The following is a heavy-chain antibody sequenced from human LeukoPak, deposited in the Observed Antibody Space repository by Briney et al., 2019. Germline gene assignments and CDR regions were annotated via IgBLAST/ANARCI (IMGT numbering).Heavy chain of an antibody. D-gene: IGHD5-18*01. CDR2: ISWNSGSI. J-gene: IGHJ4*02. CDR3: ASTDVDTAMVIPSY. V-gene: IGHV3-9*01. Sequence: GGSLRLSCAASGFTFDDYAMHWVRQAPGKGLEWVSGISWNSGSIGYADSVKGRFTISRDNAKNSLYLQMNSLRAEDTALYYCASTDVDTAMVIPSYWGQGTLVTVSS. CDR1: GFTFDDYA.